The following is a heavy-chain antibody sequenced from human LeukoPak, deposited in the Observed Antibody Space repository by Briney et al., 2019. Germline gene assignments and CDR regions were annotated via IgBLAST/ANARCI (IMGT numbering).Heavy chain of an antibody. CDR2: ILYTGST. J-gene: IGHJ3*01. V-gene: IGHV4-39*02. CDR1: GGSISSNDHF. Sequence: SETLSLTCTVSGGSISSNDHFWGWIRQPPGKELEWIANILYTGSTFYNPSLKSRVTISVDTSQNHFSLKLSSVTAADTAVYYCARGNRDFDWFSAFDVWGQGTMVTVSS. CDR3: ARGNRDFDWFSAFDV. D-gene: IGHD3-9*01.